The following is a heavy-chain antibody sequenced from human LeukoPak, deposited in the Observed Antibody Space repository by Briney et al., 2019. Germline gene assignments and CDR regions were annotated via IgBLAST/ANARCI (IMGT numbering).Heavy chain of an antibody. V-gene: IGHV3-23*01. J-gene: IGHJ5*02. Sequence: PGGTLRLSCSTSGFTFITYGMSWVRQAPGKGLEWVSVISGSGSTTYYADSVKGRFTISRDNSKNTLYLQMNSLRAEDTAVYYCAKGHQFRYNWFDPWGQGTLVTVSS. CDR3: AKGHQFRYNWFDP. CDR1: GFTFITYG. CDR2: ISGSGSTT.